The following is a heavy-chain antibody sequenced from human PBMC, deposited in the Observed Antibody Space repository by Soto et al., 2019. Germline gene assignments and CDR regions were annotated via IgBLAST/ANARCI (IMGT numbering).Heavy chain of an antibody. Sequence: QVQLVESGGGVVQPGRSLRLSCAASGFTFSSYAMHWVRQAPGKGLEWVAVISYDGSNKYYADSVKGRFTISRDNSKNKLYLQMNSLRAEDTAVYYCARGYSSSWPHYYYGMDVWGQGTTVTVSS. CDR3: ARGYSSSWPHYYYGMDV. J-gene: IGHJ6*02. V-gene: IGHV3-30-3*01. CDR2: ISYDGSNK. CDR1: GFTFSSYA. D-gene: IGHD6-13*01.